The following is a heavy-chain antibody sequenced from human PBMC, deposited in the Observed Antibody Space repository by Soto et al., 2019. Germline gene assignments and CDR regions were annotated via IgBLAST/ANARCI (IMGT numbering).Heavy chain of an antibody. CDR3: ARGLLLRYFDWLNYFDY. V-gene: IGHV4-34*01. Sequence: SETLSLTCAVYGGSFSGYYWSWIRQPPGKGLEWIGEINHSGSTNYNPSLKSRVTISVDTSKNQFSLKLSSVTAADTAVYYCARGLLLRYFDWLNYFDYWGQGTLVTVSS. J-gene: IGHJ4*02. CDR1: GGSFSGYY. D-gene: IGHD3-9*01. CDR2: INHSGST.